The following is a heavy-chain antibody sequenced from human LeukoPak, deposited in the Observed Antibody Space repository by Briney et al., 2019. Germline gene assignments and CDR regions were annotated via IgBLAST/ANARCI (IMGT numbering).Heavy chain of an antibody. J-gene: IGHJ4*02. D-gene: IGHD5-12*01. CDR3: ARVLMGGYSGYEYFDD. V-gene: IGHV1-46*01. CDR1: GYTFTSYY. Sequence: ASVKVSCKASGYTFTSYYMHWVRQARGQGLEWMGIINPSGGSTSYAQNFRGRVTMTGDTSTSTVYMELSSLRSEDTAVYYCARVLMGGYSGYEYFDDWGQGTLVTVSS. CDR2: INPSGGST.